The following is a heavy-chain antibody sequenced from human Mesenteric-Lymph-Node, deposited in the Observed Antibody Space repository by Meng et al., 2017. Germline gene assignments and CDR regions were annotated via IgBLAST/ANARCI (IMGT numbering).Heavy chain of an antibody. CDR3: AKDSDGRSGTYSDFDY. V-gene: IGHV3-23*01. Sequence: GGSLRLSCVASGFIFTKYAMSWVRQAPGKGLEWVSVISGSGFNKYYADSVKGWFTISRDDSKNTLYLQMNSLRAEDTALYYCAKDSDGRSGTYSDFDYWGQGTLVTVSS. D-gene: IGHD3-10*01. CDR1: GFIFTKYA. CDR2: ISGSGFNK. J-gene: IGHJ4*02.